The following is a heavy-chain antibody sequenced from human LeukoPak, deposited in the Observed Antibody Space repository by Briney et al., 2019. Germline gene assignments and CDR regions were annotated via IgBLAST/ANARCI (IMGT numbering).Heavy chain of an antibody. Sequence: GASLQISCKGSGSIFTNYWIGWVRQMPGKGLELMGIIYPGDSDTRYSPSFQGQVTISADKSINTAYLQWSSLKASDTAMYYCVRRGAHIAAAGTDYWGQGTLVTVSS. CDR1: GSIFTNYW. D-gene: IGHD6-13*01. CDR2: IYPGDSDT. J-gene: IGHJ4*02. CDR3: VRRGAHIAAAGTDY. V-gene: IGHV5-51*01.